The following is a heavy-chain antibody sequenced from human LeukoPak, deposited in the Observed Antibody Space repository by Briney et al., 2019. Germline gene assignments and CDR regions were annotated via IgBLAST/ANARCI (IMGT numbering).Heavy chain of an antibody. CDR1: GGSISSYY. V-gene: IGHV4-59*12. Sequence: SETLSLTCTVSGGSISSYYWSWIRQPPGKGLEWIGYIYYSGSTYYNPSLKSRVTISVDTSKNQFSLKLSSVTAADTAVYYCASLYYDSIYWGQGTLVTVSS. CDR2: IYYSGST. CDR3: ASLYYDSIY. D-gene: IGHD3-22*01. J-gene: IGHJ4*02.